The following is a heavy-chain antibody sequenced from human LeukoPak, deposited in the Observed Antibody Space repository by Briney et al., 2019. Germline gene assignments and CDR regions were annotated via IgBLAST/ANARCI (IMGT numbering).Heavy chain of an antibody. Sequence: PGGSLRLSCAASGFTFSSYSMNWVRQAPGKGLEWVSSISTSSSYIHYADSVKGRFTISRYNAKNSLYLQMNSLRAEDTAVYYCARGTLNIPGEHGAFDYWGQGTLVTVSS. CDR2: ISTSSSYI. J-gene: IGHJ4*02. CDR3: ARGTLNIPGEHGAFDY. D-gene: IGHD1-14*01. V-gene: IGHV3-21*01. CDR1: GFTFSSYS.